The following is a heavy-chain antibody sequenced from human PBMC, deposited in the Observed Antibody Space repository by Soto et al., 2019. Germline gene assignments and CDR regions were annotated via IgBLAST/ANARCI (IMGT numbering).Heavy chain of an antibody. CDR2: ISYDGSNK. CDR1: GFTFSSYG. CDR3: AKDWGTARGGY. V-gene: IGHV3-30*18. J-gene: IGHJ4*02. Sequence: QVQLVESGGGVVQPGRSLRLSCAASGFTFSSYGMHWVRQAPGKGLEWVAVISYDGSNKYCADSVKGRFTISRDNSKNTLYLQMNSLRAEDTAVYYCAKDWGTARGGYWGQGTLVTVSS. D-gene: IGHD3-16*01.